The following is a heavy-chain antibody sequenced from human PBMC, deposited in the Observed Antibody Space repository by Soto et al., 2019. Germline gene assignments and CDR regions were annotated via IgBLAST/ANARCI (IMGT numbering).Heavy chain of an antibody. J-gene: IGHJ4*02. D-gene: IGHD3-16*02. V-gene: IGHV1-3*01. CDR2: INAGNGNT. CDR3: ARVRSSSSQRIMITFGGVIVY. Sequence: ASVKVSCKASGYTFTSYAMHWVRQAPGQRLEWMGWINAGNGNTKYSQKFQGRVTITRDTSASTAYMELSSLRSEDTAVYYCARVRSSSSQRIMITFGGVIVYWGQGTLVTVSS. CDR1: GYTFTSYA.